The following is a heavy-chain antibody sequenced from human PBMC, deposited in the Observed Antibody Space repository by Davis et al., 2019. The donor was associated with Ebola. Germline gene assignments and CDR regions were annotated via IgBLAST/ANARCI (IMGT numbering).Heavy chain of an antibody. J-gene: IGHJ4*02. D-gene: IGHD4-17*01. CDR1: GFTFSSYA. V-gene: IGHV3-23*01. Sequence: GESLKISCAASGFTFSSYAMTWVRQAPGKGLEWVSGISSSGTTTYYVDSVKGRFTISRDNSKNTLYLQMNSLRAEDTAAYYCASVGGDWGQGTLVTVSS. CDR2: ISSSGTTT. CDR3: ASVGGD.